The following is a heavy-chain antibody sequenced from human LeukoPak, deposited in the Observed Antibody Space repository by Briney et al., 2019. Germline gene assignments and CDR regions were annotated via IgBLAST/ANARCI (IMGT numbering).Heavy chain of an antibody. Sequence: PGGSLRLSCAAPGFTFSSYAMSWVRQAPGKGLEWVSAISGSGGSTYYADSVKGRFTISRDNSKNTLYLQMNSLRAEDTAVYYCAKNSELGMRSLFDYWGQGTLVTVSS. D-gene: IGHD7-27*01. V-gene: IGHV3-23*01. CDR3: AKNSELGMRSLFDY. J-gene: IGHJ4*02. CDR2: ISGSGGST. CDR1: GFTFSSYA.